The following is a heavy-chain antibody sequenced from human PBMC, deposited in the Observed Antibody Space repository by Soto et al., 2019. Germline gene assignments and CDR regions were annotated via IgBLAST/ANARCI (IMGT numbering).Heavy chain of an antibody. Sequence: ASVKVSCTASGGTFSGAGVSWVRQAPGQGLEWMGNHIPMFGSTNYAEKFQGRLTISADAPATTAYMDLSSLRSDDTAVYYCARGDGFNYYFDYWGQGALVTVSS. CDR3: ARGDGFNYYFDY. J-gene: IGHJ4*02. CDR2: HIPMFGST. V-gene: IGHV1-69*13. D-gene: IGHD1-1*01. CDR1: GGTFSGAG.